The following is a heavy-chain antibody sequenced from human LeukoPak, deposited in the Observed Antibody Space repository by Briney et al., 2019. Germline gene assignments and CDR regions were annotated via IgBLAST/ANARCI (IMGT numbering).Heavy chain of an antibody. CDR1: GFTVSSNY. CDR3: ARARAGAGTFFFDY. J-gene: IGHJ4*02. V-gene: IGHV3-53*01. CDR2: IYSGGST. Sequence: TGGSLRPSCAASGFTVSSNYMSWVRQAPGKGLEWVSVIYSGGSTYYADSVKGRFTISRDNSKNTLYLQMNSLRAEDTAVYYCARARAGAGTFFFDYWGQGTLVTVSS. D-gene: IGHD6-13*01.